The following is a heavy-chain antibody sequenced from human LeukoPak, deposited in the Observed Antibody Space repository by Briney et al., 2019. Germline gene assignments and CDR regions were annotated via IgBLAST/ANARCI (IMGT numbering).Heavy chain of an antibody. CDR2: ISPSGGST. Sequence: ASVKVSCKASGYTFTSYYMHWVRQAPGQGLEWMGIISPSGGSTSYAQKFQGRVTMTRDTSTSTVYMELSSLRSEDTAVYYCARDGGWFGELYYYYYMDVWGKGTTVTISS. D-gene: IGHD3-10*01. J-gene: IGHJ6*03. CDR1: GYTFTSYY. V-gene: IGHV1-46*01. CDR3: ARDGGWFGELYYYYYMDV.